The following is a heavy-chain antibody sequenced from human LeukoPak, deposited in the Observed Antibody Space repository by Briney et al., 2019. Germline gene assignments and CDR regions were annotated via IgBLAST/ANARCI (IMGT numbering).Heavy chain of an antibody. CDR3: ARDRRYCSSTSCRARPYYNWFDP. J-gene: IGHJ5*02. Sequence: GAPVKVSCKASGYTFTSYGISWVRQAPGQGLEWMGWISAYNGNTNYAQKFQGRVTITADKSTSTAYMELSRLRSNDTAVYYCARDRRYCSSTSCRARPYYNWFDPWGQGTLVTVSS. CDR1: GYTFTSYG. CDR2: ISAYNGNT. V-gene: IGHV1-18*01. D-gene: IGHD2-2*01.